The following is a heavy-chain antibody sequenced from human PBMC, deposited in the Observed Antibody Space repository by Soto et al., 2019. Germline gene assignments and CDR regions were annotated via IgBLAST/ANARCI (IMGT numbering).Heavy chain of an antibody. Sequence: SSVKVSCKASGYTFTSYDINWVRQATGQGLEWMGWMNPNSGNTGYAQKFQGRVTMTRNTSISTAYMELSSLRSEDTAVYYCARSGGIAVAGGMDVWGQGTTVTVSS. CDR2: MNPNSGNT. V-gene: IGHV1-8*01. J-gene: IGHJ6*02. D-gene: IGHD6-19*01. CDR3: ARSGGIAVAGGMDV. CDR1: GYTFTSYD.